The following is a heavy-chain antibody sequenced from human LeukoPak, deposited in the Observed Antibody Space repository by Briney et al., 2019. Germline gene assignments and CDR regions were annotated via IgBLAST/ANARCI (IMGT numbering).Heavy chain of an antibody. V-gene: IGHV1-69*04. D-gene: IGHD3-9*01. CDR2: IIPILGIA. J-gene: IGHJ6*01. Sequence: ASVTVSCMASGGTLSSYAIRWVRQPPAQGREWVGRIIPILGIAIYAKKFQGRVTLIAGKSTNTADTEQSSLRSEDTAGDYWSQIAVLTGYWGAVCMDVGGQGTTVTV. CDR3: SQIAVLTGYWGAVCMDV. CDR1: GGTLSSYA.